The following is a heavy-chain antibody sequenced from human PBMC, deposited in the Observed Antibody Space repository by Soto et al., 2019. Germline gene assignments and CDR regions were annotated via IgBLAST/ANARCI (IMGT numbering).Heavy chain of an antibody. Sequence: RRIRQAPGKGLEWVAVISYDGSGKEYVDSVKGRFTISRDNAKNSMYLQMNSLKGEDTAVYYCARGGGWLFASCGQGTLVTVSS. J-gene: IGHJ1*01. CDR2: ISYDGSGK. D-gene: IGHD6-19*01. V-gene: IGHV3-33*05. CDR3: ARGGGWLFAS.